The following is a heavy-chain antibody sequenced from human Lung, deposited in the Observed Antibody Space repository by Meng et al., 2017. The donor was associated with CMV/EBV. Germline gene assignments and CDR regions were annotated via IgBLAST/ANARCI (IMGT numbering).Heavy chain of an antibody. CDR1: SASSSSGGYS. J-gene: IGHJ4*02. D-gene: IGHD1-26*01. CDR3: ALGWDYFNH. Sequence: LTCSVSSASSSSGGYSVSWIRQPPGKGLEWIGYMYHSGTTYYNPSLERQISISLDESKNQFSLRLNSVTAADTAVYYCALGWDYFNHWGQGTLVTVSS. CDR2: MYHSGTT. V-gene: IGHV4-30-2*01.